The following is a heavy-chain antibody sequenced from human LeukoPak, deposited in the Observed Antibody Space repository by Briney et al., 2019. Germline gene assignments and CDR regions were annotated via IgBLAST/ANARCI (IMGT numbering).Heavy chain of an antibody. CDR3: ARLPYRDGVAQDY. CDR1: GFTFTRYG. D-gene: IGHD3-16*02. Sequence: APLKGSCKASGFTFTRYGISWGRQAPGHRLGGMGIINPISGATDYAQKFQGRVTMTRDTSTSTVYMELSSLRSEDTAMYYCARLPYRDGVAQDYWGQGTLVTVSP. CDR2: INPISGAT. V-gene: IGHV1-46*01. J-gene: IGHJ4*02.